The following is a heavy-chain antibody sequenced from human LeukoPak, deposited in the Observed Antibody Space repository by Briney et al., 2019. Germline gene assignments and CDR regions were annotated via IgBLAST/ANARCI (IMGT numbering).Heavy chain of an antibody. D-gene: IGHD2-2*01. CDR3: AKKESRYCSSTSCLIGMDV. CDR2: ISGSGGST. CDR1: GFTFSSYA. Sequence: GGSLRLSCAASGFTFSSYAMTWVRQAPGKGLEWVSAISGSGGSTYYADSVKGRSTISRDNSKNTLYLQMNSLRAEDTAVYYCAKKESRYCSSTSCLIGMDVWGQGTTVTVSS. J-gene: IGHJ6*02. V-gene: IGHV3-23*01.